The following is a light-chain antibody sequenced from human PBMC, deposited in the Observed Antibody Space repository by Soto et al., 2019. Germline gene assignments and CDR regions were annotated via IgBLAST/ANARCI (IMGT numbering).Light chain of an antibody. CDR3: QQYNKWPLT. J-gene: IGKJ3*01. V-gene: IGKV3-20*01. Sequence: EIVLTQSPGTLSLSPGERATLSCRASQSFTSNYLAWYQQRPGQAPRLLIYGASTRATGIPDRFSGSGSGTDFTLTISRLEPEDFAVYYCQQYNKWPLTFGPGTKVDIK. CDR1: QSFTSNY. CDR2: GAS.